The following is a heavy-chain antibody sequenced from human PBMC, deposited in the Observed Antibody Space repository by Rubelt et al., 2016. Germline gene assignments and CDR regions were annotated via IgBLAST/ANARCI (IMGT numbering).Heavy chain of an antibody. Sequence: QLQMQESGPGLVKPSETLSLTCTVSGDSIGSNYDFWAWIRQPPGKELEWLASIQYTGSAYYNPSLKRRVTISVDRSKNQFSLKLSSVTAADTAVYYCARGQGRDGYIHWGQGTLVTVSS. D-gene: IGHD5-24*01. V-gene: IGHV4-39*07. CDR2: IQYTGSA. CDR1: GDSIGSNYDF. CDR3: ARGQGRDGYIH. J-gene: IGHJ4*02.